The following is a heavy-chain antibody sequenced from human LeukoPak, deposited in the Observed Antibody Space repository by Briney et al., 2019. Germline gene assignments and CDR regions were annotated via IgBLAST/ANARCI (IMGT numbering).Heavy chain of an antibody. V-gene: IGHV3-33*06. D-gene: IGHD3-10*01. J-gene: IGHJ4*02. CDR2: IWYDRSNK. CDR3: AKDLRYPVYYFDY. CDR1: GFTFSSYG. Sequence: GRSLRLSCAASGFTFSSYGMHWVRQAPGKGLEWVAVIWYDRSNKYYADSVKVQFTISRDNSKNTLYLQMNSLRAEDTAVYYCAKDLRYPVYYFDYWGQGTLVTVSS.